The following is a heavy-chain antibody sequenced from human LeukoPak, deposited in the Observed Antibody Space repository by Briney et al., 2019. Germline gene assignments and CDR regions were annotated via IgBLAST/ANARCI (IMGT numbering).Heavy chain of an antibody. CDR3: ARKGPGVLDV. CDR2: QNPNSGNK. CDR1: GYTFISYD. V-gene: IGHV1-8*01. D-gene: IGHD7-27*01. Sequence: ASVKVFCKASGYTFISYDINWLRQVSGQRPEWMGWQNPNSGNKGYAPKFKGRVTMTRDTSTNTAYMDLSGLKSEDTAVYYCARKGPGVLDVWGQGTLVAVSS. J-gene: IGHJ3*01.